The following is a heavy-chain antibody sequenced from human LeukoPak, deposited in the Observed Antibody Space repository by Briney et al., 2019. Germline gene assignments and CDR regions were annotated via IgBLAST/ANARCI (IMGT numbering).Heavy chain of an antibody. CDR1: GFTFSRYA. CDR2: ISSNGGST. D-gene: IGHD5-18*01. J-gene: IGHJ4*02. Sequence: GGSLRLSCSASGFTFSRYAMHWVRQASGKGLEYVSAISSNGGSTYYGDSVKGRFTISRDNSKNTLYLQMSSLRAEDTAVYYCVKARGIQLWLPGDYWGQGTLVTVSS. CDR3: VKARGIQLWLPGDY. V-gene: IGHV3-64D*09.